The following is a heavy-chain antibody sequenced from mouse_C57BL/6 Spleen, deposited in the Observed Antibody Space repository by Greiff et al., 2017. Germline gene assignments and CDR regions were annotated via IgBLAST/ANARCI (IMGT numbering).Heavy chain of an antibody. CDR3: ARQGDYDGFAY. J-gene: IGHJ3*01. D-gene: IGHD2-4*01. V-gene: IGHV5-17*01. CDR2: ISSGSSTI. CDR1: GFTFSDYG. Sequence: EVKVVESGGGLVKPGGSLKLSCAASGFTFSDYGMHWVRQAPEKGLEWVAYISSGSSTIYYADTVKGRFTISRDNAKNTLFLQMTSLRSEDTAMYYCARQGDYDGFAYWGQGTLVTVSA.